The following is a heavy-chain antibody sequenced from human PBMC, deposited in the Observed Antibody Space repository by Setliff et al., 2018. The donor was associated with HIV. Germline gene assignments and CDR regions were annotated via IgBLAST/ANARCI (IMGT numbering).Heavy chain of an antibody. J-gene: IGHJ4*02. CDR3: ATGIAVAGSFDY. Sequence: ASVMVSCKVSGYTLTELSMHWVRQAPGKGLEWMGGFDPEDGETIYAQKFQGRVTMTEDTSTDTAYMELSSLRSEDTTVYYCATGIAVAGSFDYWGQGTLVTVSS. CDR2: FDPEDGET. D-gene: IGHD6-19*01. V-gene: IGHV1-24*01. CDR1: GYTLTELS.